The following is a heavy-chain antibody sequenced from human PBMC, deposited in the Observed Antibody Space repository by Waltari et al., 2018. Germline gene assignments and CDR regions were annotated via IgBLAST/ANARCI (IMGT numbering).Heavy chain of an antibody. CDR3: AKDEGARLAPTFGMDA. CDR2: MTASGLM. V-gene: IGHV3-23*01. D-gene: IGHD6-6*01. CDR1: GFTFSPYT. Sequence: EMQLLESGGALVQPGGSLRLSCAASGFTFSPYTMNWVRQAPGKGLEWVAVMTASGLMDYGDSVKGRFTISRDNSKNTLYLQMYRLRVEDTARYYCAKDEGARLAPTFGMDAWGQGTTVIVSS. J-gene: IGHJ6*02.